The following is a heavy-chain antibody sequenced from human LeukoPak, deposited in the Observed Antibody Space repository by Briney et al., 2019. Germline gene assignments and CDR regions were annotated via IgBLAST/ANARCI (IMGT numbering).Heavy chain of an antibody. CDR3: ARNSGLGDSYYFDY. CDR1: GYIFTSYA. J-gene: IGHJ4*02. V-gene: IGHV1-3*01. D-gene: IGHD1-26*01. CDR2: INADNGNT. Sequence: GASVKVSCKASGYIFTSYAMHWVRQAPGQRLEWMGWINADNGNTKYSQKFQGRVTITRGTSASTAYMELRSLRSDDTAVYYCARNSGLGDSYYFDYWGQGTLVTVSS.